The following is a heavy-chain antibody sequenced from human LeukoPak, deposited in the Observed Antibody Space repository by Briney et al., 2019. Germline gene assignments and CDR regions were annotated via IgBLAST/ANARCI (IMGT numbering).Heavy chain of an antibody. CDR2: IRFDGSNK. D-gene: IGHD6-13*01. CDR1: ALTFSRYG. Sequence: GGSLRLSCAASALTFSRYGMHWVRQAPGKGLEWVAFIRFDGSNKYYADSVKGRFTISRDNSKNTLYLQMNSLRAEDTAVYYCAKDRGYSTTWNLFDYWGQGTLVTVSS. CDR3: AKDRGYSTTWNLFDY. J-gene: IGHJ4*02. V-gene: IGHV3-30*02.